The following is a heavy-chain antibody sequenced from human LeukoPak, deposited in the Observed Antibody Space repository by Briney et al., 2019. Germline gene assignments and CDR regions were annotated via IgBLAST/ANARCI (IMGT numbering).Heavy chain of an antibody. V-gene: IGHV1-2*02. CDR1: GYTFTGYY. CDR3: ALLAYCGGDCSSWFDP. CDR2: INPNSGGT. J-gene: IGHJ5*02. Sequence: ASVTVSCKASGYTFTGYYMHWVRQAPGQGLEWMGWINPNSGGTNYAQKFQGRVTMTRDTSISTAYVELSRLRSDDTAVYYCALLAYCGGDCSSWFDPWGQGTLVTVSS. D-gene: IGHD2-21*02.